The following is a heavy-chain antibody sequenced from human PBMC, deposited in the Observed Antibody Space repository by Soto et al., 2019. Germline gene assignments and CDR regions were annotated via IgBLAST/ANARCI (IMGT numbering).Heavy chain of an antibody. CDR3: ASGRRSYYYDSSGHPPYSYYYYYGMDV. J-gene: IGHJ6*02. CDR2: IIPIFGTA. Sequence: SVKVSCKASGGTFNSYAISWVRQAPGQGLEWMGGIIPIFGTANYAQKFQGRVTITADESTSTAYMELSSLRSEDTAVYYCASGRRSYYYDSSGHPPYSYYYYYGMDVWGQGTTGTVSS. CDR1: GGTFNSYA. D-gene: IGHD3-22*01. V-gene: IGHV1-69*13.